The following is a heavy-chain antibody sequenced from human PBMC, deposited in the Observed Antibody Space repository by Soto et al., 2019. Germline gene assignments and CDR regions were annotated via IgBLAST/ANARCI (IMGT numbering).Heavy chain of an antibody. CDR1: GFTFSSYA. D-gene: IGHD6-6*01. V-gene: IGHV3-30-3*01. CDR3: ARDTWQLSYYFDY. CDR2: ISYDGSNK. J-gene: IGHJ4*02. Sequence: QVQLVESGGGVVQPGRSLRLSCAASGFTFSSYAMHWVRQAPGKGLEWVAVISYDGSNKYYADSVKGRFTISRDNSKNTLYLQMNSRRAEDTAVYYCARDTWQLSYYFDYWGQGTLVTVSS.